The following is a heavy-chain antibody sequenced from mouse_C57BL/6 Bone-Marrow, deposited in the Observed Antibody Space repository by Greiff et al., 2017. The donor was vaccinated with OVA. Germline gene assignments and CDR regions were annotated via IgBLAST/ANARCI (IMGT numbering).Heavy chain of an antibody. CDR3: ARSSGHYFDY. D-gene: IGHD3-2*02. CDR2: INPSTGGT. J-gene: IGHJ2*01. Sequence: EVKLQQSGPELVKPGASVKISCKASGYSFTGYYMNWVKQSPEKSLEWIGEINPSTGGTTYNQKFKAKATLTVDKSSSTAYMQLKSLTSEDSAVYYCARSSGHYFDYWGQGTTLTVSS. V-gene: IGHV1-42*01. CDR1: GYSFTGYY.